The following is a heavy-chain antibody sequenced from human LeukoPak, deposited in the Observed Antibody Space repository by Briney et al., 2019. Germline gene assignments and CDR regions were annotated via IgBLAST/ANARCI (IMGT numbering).Heavy chain of an antibody. CDR2: INAGNGNT. D-gene: IGHD3-22*01. CDR3: ARAYDSSGYYLDY. CDR1: GYTFTSYA. Sequence: GASVKVSCKASGYTFTSYAMHWVRQAPGQRLEWMGWINAGNGNTKYSQEFQGRVTITRDTSASTAYMELSGLRSEDMAVYYCARAYDSSGYYLDYWGQGTLVTVSS. V-gene: IGHV1-3*03. J-gene: IGHJ4*02.